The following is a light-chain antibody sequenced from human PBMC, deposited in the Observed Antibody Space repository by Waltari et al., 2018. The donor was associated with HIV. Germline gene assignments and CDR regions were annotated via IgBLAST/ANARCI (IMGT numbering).Light chain of an antibody. Sequence: QSVLPHPPPAPRTPGQRVTTSCSGNTSNTGGNTTICYQQLPGTAPKLLIYSNNERPSGVPDRLSGSTSGTSASLVISGLQSEDEADYYCAAWDDSLKGGAFGTGTKVTVL. J-gene: IGLJ1*01. CDR1: TSNTGGNT. V-gene: IGLV1-44*01. CDR2: SNN. CDR3: AAWDDSLKGGA.